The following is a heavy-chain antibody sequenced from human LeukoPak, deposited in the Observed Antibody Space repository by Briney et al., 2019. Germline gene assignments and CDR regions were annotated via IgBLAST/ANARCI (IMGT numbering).Heavy chain of an antibody. V-gene: IGHV3-33*06. Sequence: PGGSLRLSCAASGFTFTTYGMHWVRQAPGKGLEWVALIWFDGSNEYYADSVKGRFTIPRDNSKNTLYLQMNSLRAEDTAVYYCVKDRDTNLVRGVIHSGYFDYWGQGTLVTVSS. J-gene: IGHJ4*02. D-gene: IGHD3-10*01. CDR1: GFTFTTYG. CDR3: VKDRDTNLVRGVIHSGYFDY. CDR2: IWFDGSNE.